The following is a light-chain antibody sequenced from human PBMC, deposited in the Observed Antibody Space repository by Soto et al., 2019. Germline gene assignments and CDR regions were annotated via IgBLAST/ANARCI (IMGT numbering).Light chain of an antibody. CDR3: QQSYSTPLT. Sequence: DIQMTHSPSSLSSSVVDRVTITCRASQSISSYLNWYQQKPGKAPKLLIYAASSLQSGVPSRFSGSGSGTDFTLTISSLQPEDFATYYCQQSYSTPLTFGGGTKVDI. V-gene: IGKV1-39*01. CDR2: AAS. J-gene: IGKJ4*01. CDR1: QSISSY.